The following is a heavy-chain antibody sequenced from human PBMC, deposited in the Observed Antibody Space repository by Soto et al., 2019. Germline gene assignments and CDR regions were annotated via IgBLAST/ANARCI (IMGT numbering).Heavy chain of an antibody. CDR3: VRQQYDFLVDP. CDR1: GFSFSTYN. V-gene: IGHV3-21*01. J-gene: IGHJ5*02. Sequence: PGGSLRLSCAASGFSFSTYNMNWVRQAPGKGLEWVSSIDASSTHIYYADSVKGRFTISRDNGKGSLYLQMDSLRAEDTALYYCVRQQYDFLVDPWGQGTQVTV. D-gene: IGHD3-16*01. CDR2: IDASSTHI.